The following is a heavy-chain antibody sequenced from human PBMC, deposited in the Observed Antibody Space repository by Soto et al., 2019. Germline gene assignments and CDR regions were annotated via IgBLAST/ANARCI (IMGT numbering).Heavy chain of an antibody. D-gene: IGHD6-13*01. CDR2: ISYDGSNK. CDR1: GFTSSSYG. Sequence: PGGSLRLSCAASGFTSSSYGMHWVRQAPGKGLEWVAVISYDGSNKYYADSVKGRFTISRDNSKNTLYLQMNSLRAEDTAVYYCAKDLKKQLVRYYYGMDVWRHGTTVTVSS. V-gene: IGHV3-30*18. CDR3: AKDLKKQLVRYYYGMDV. J-gene: IGHJ6*02.